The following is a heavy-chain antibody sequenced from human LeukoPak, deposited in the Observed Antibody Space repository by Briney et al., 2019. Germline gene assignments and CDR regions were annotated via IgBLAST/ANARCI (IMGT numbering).Heavy chain of an antibody. CDR2: IYHSGST. V-gene: IGHV4-38-2*02. CDR3: ARGPYDYVWGGYYMDV. J-gene: IGHJ6*03. D-gene: IGHD3-16*01. CDR1: GYSISSGYY. Sequence: SETLSLTCTVSGYSISSGYYWGWIRQPPGKGLEWIGSIYHSGSTYYNPSLKSRVTISVDTSKNQFSLKLSSVTAADTAVYYCARGPYDYVWGGYYMDVWGKGTTVTISS.